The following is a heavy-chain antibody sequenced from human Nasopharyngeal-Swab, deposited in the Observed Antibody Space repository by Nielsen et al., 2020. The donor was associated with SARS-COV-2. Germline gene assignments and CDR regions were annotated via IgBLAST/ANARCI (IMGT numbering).Heavy chain of an antibody. D-gene: IGHD3-10*01. J-gene: IGHJ4*02. Sequence: WIRQPPGKGLEWIGEIHNRGSTYYNPTLKSRVTISVDTSKNQFSLKLSSVTAADTAVYYCATRDYYGSGTMGIPFDYWGQGTLVTVSS. V-gene: IGHV4-39*01. CDR3: ATRDYYGSGTMGIPFDY. CDR2: IHNRGST.